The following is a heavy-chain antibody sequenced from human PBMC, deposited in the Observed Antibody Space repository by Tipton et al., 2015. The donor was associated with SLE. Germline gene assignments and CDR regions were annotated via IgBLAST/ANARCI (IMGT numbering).Heavy chain of an antibody. CDR3: ARHTYDISGPAQDY. Sequence: LRLSCAVSGASFSGYYWSWIRQTPGKGLEWIGEINSGGITNYNPSLKSRVTLTVDTSKNHFSLRLSSVTAADTAVYYCARHTYDISGPAQDYWGQGTLVTVSS. CDR2: INSGGIT. V-gene: IGHV4-34*01. D-gene: IGHD3-22*01. J-gene: IGHJ4*02. CDR1: GASFSGYY.